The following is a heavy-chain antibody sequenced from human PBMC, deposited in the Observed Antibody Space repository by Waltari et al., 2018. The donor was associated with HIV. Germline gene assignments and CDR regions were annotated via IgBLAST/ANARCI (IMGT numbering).Heavy chain of an antibody. V-gene: IGHV4-4*02. J-gene: IGHJ5*02. Sequence: QVQLQESVAGLLKPSETLSLTCVVSGGSISTYNWWTWLRQPPGKGLEWIGEMYHSGSTNYNSSLRSGVAISMEKSKNQFSLRLTSATAADTAVYFCVRVVNGDYGTAWFDPWGQGTQVTVSS. D-gene: IGHD2-21*02. CDR2: MYHSGST. CDR3: VRVVNGDYGTAWFDP. CDR1: GGSISTYNW.